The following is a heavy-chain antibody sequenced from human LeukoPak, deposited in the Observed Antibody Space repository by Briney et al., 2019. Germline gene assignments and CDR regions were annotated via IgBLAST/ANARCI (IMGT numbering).Heavy chain of an antibody. CDR2: IYYSGST. V-gene: IGHV4-39*07. J-gene: IGHJ2*01. CDR1: GGSISSSSYY. Sequence: PSETLSLTCTVSGGSISSSSYYWGWIRQPPGKGLEWIGSIYYSGSTYYNPSLKSRVTISVDTSKNQFSLKLSSVTAADTAVYYCAGPFNWGPPRSPAQIKNSHYWYFDLWGRGTLVTVSS. CDR3: AGPFNWGPPRSPAQIKNSHYWYFDL. D-gene: IGHD7-27*01.